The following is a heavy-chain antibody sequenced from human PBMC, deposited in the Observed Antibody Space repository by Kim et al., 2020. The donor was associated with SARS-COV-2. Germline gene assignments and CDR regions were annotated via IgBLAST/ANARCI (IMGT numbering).Heavy chain of an antibody. D-gene: IGHD1-26*01. CDR2: IKSIPDDGTT. Sequence: GGSLRLSCAASGFNFTIAWMTWVRQAPGKGLEWVGRIKSIPDDGTTEYAAPVRGRFTISRDDSKNTLYLQMNSLETEDTAIYYCTRVKPTTNAFDIWGQGTLVTVSS. J-gene: IGHJ3*02. V-gene: IGHV3-15*01. CDR1: GFNFTIAW. CDR3: TRVKPTTNAFDI.